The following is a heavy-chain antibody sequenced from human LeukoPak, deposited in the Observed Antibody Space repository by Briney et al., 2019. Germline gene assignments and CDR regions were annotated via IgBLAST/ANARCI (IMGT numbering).Heavy chain of an antibody. V-gene: IGHV1-69*13. CDR1: GYTFIDYA. CDR2: IIPIFGTA. D-gene: IGHD4-11*01. J-gene: IGHJ6*02. CDR3: ARDSVGHMTTVTRRVDYYYYGMDV. Sequence: ASVKVSCKASGYTFIDYAIHWVRQAPGQGLEWTGGIIPIFGTANYAQKFQGRVTITADESTSTAYMELSSLRSEDTAVYYCARDSVGHMTTVTRRVDYYYYGMDVWGQGTTVTVSS.